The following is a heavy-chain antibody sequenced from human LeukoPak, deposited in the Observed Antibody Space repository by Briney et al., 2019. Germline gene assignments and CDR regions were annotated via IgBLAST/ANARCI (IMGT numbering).Heavy chain of an antibody. CDR3: AGGDDYDY. CDR2: ISWNRGSI. D-gene: IGHD2-21*02. J-gene: IGHJ4*02. CDR1: GFTFDDYA. V-gene: IGHV3-9*01. Sequence: PGRSLRLSCAASGFTFDDYAMHWVRQVPGKGLEWVSGISWNRGSIGYADSVKGRFTISKDNAKNSLYLQMNSLRTEDTALYYCAGGDDYDYWGRGTLVTVSS.